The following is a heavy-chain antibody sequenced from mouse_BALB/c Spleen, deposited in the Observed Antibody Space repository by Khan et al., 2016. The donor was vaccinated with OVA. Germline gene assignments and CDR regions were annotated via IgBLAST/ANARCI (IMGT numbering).Heavy chain of an antibody. Sequence: QVQLKESGPGLVAPSQSLSITCTVSGFSLTSYGVHWVRQPPGKGLEWLGVIEAGGSTNFNSALMSRLSISKDNSKSQVFLKMNSLQTDDTAMYYCARDYDYVGMDYWGQGTSVTVSS. CDR1: GFSLTSYG. D-gene: IGHD2-4*01. V-gene: IGHV2-9*02. CDR2: IEAGGST. CDR3: ARDYDYVGMDY. J-gene: IGHJ4*01.